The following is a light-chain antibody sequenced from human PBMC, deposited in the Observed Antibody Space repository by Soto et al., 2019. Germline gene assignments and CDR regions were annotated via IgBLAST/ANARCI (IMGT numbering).Light chain of an antibody. CDR1: QKINNY. J-gene: IGKJ5*01. Sequence: LKQSPATLSLSTGERATLSCRASQKINNYLAWYQQKPGQAPRLLIYDASNRATGIPARFSGTGSGTDFTLTINNLEPEDFAVYYCQVRTNWSIAFGRGTRLEI. CDR2: DAS. V-gene: IGKV3-11*01. CDR3: QVRTNWSIA.